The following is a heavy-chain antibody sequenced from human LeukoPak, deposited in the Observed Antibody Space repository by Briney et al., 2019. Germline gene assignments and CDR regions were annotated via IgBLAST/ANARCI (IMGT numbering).Heavy chain of an antibody. J-gene: IGHJ6*02. CDR2: IRNDGSHK. Sequence: GGSLRLFCAASGFTFSSHGMHWVRQAPGKGLEWVAVIRNDGSHKYYGDSVQGRFTISRDNSWNTLYLQINSLRPEDTAVYYCVKDRRTEAYGMEVWGQGTTVTVSS. CDR1: GFTFSSHG. V-gene: IGHV3-30*18. D-gene: IGHD2-2*01. CDR3: VKDRRTEAYGMEV.